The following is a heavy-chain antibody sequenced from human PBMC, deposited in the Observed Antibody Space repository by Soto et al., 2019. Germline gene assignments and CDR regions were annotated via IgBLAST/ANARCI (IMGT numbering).Heavy chain of an antibody. J-gene: IGHJ5*02. Sequence: GASVKVSCKASGYSFTNNDVSWVRQATGQGLEWMGWMNPGSGDTGYAQKFQGRVTMTRDISTATAYMELSSLRSDDTATYYCARMATFGSLNWFDPWGQGTLVTISS. D-gene: IGHD3-16*01. CDR1: GYSFTNND. V-gene: IGHV1-8*01. CDR3: ARMATFGSLNWFDP. CDR2: MNPGSGDT.